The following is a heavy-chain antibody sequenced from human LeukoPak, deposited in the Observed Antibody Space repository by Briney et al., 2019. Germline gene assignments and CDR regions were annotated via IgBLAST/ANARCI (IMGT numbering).Heavy chain of an antibody. J-gene: IGHJ3*02. Sequence: PGRSLRLSCAASGFTFNSYGMHWVRQAPGKGLEWVSAISGSGGSTYYADSVKGRFTISRDNSKNTLYLQMNSLRAEDTAVYYCTKDWGAYYDFWSGYNYDAFDIWGQGTMVTVSS. D-gene: IGHD3-3*01. CDR1: GFTFNSYG. CDR2: ISGSGGST. CDR3: TKDWGAYYDFWSGYNYDAFDI. V-gene: IGHV3-23*01.